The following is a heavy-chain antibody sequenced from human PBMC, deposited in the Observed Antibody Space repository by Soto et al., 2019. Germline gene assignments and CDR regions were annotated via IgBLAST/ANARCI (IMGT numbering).Heavy chain of an antibody. J-gene: IGHJ4*02. CDR1: GYTFTSYA. Sequence: GASVKVSCKASGYTFTSYAMHWVRQAPGQRLEWMGWINAGNGNTKYSQKFQGRVTITRDTSASTAYMELSSLRSEDTAVYYCARVPAAAGRIYYFDYWGQGTLVTVSS. CDR3: ARVPAAAGRIYYFDY. V-gene: IGHV1-3*01. CDR2: INAGNGNT. D-gene: IGHD6-13*01.